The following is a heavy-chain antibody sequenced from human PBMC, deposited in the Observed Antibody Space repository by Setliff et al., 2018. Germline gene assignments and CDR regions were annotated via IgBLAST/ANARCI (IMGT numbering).Heavy chain of an antibody. CDR1: GFTFDDYG. J-gene: IGHJ4*02. CDR2: INWNGGST. D-gene: IGHD6-19*01. V-gene: IGHV3-20*04. Sequence: PGGSLRLSCAASGFTFDDYGMSWVRQAPGKGLEWVSGINWNGGSTGYADSVKGRFTISRDNSKNTLYLQMNSLRPEDTAVYYCASRGERSGWYGFANWGQGTLVTVSS. CDR3: ASRGERSGWYGFAN.